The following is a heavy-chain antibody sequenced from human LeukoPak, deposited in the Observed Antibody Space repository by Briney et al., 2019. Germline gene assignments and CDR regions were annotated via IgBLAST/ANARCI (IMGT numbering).Heavy chain of an antibody. CDR3: ARGSYCDS. Sequence: ASVKVSCKASGYTFTSYGITWVRQAPGQGLEWMGWTSTYKGITNYAQKLQGRVTMTTDTSTSTVYLELRSLRSDDTAVYYCARGSYCDSWGQGTLVTVSS. J-gene: IGHJ4*02. CDR2: TSTYKGIT. V-gene: IGHV1-18*01. CDR1: GYTFTSYG.